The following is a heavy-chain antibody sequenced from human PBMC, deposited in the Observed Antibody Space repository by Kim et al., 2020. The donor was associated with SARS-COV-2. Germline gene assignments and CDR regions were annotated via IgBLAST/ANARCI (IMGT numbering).Heavy chain of an antibody. D-gene: IGHD3-22*01. J-gene: IGHJ4*02. Sequence: GDSLKISCKGSGYSFTSYWIGWVRQMPGKGLEWMGIIYPGDSDTRYSTSFQGQVTISADKSISTAYMQWSSLRDSDTAMYYCARRASYYDSSGYYYYFNYWGPGTLVTVSS. CDR3: ARRASYYDSSGYYYYFNY. CDR2: IYPGDSDT. V-gene: IGHV5-51*01. CDR1: GYSFTSYW.